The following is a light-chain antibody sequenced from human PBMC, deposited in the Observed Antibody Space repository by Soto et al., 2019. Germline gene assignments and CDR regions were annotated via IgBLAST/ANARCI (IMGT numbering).Light chain of an antibody. CDR1: QSVSSSY. Sequence: EIVLTQSPGPLSLSPGERATLSCRASQSVSSSYLAWYQQKPGQAPRLLIYGASSRATGIPDRFSGSGSGTDFTLTISRLEPEDFAVYYCQQYCSSRLTFGGGTKVEIK. V-gene: IGKV3-20*01. CDR3: QQYCSSRLT. CDR2: GAS. J-gene: IGKJ4*01.